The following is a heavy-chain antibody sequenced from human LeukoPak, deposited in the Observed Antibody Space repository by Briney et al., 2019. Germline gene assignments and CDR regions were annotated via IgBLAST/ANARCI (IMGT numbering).Heavy chain of an antibody. J-gene: IGHJ1*01. CDR1: GFTFSSYA. Sequence: GGSLRLSCAASGFTFSSYAMHWVRQAPGKGLEWVAVISYDGSNKYYADSVKGRFTISRDNAKNSLYLQMNSLRAEDTAVYYCARWGSGLGELSSEPWGQGTLVTVSS. CDR3: ARWGSGLGELSSEP. V-gene: IGHV3-30-3*01. CDR2: ISYDGSNK. D-gene: IGHD3-16*02.